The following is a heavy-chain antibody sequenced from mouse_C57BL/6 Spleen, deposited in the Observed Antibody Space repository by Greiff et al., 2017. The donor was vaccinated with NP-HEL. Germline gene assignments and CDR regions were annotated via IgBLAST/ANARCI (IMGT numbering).Heavy chain of an antibody. J-gene: IGHJ2*01. CDR3: ARHAVTTTVPFDY. CDR2: ISNGGGST. D-gene: IGHD1-2*01. V-gene: IGHV5-12*01. Sequence: DVMLVESGGGLVQPGGSLKLSCAASGFTFSDYYMYWVRQTPEKRLEWVAYISNGGGSTYYPDTVKGRFTISRDNAKNTLYLQMSRLKSEDTAMYYCARHAVTTTVPFDYWGQGTTLTVSS. CDR1: GFTFSDYY.